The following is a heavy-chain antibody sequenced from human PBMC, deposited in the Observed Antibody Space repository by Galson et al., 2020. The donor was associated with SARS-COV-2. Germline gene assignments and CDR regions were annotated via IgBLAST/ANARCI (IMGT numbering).Heavy chain of an antibody. Sequence: SGPTLVKPTQTLTLTCTFSGFSVGTNGMCVSWIRQPPGKALEWLALIDWDDDKYYSTSLKTRLTISKDTSKNQEVLTMTNMAPVDTATYYCAGGRILRACVTWYFDLWGRGTLVTVSS. CDR3: AGGRILRACVTWYFDL. CDR2: IDWDDDK. CDR1: GFSVGTNGMC. J-gene: IGHJ2*01. V-gene: IGHV2-70*01. D-gene: IGHD3-16*01.